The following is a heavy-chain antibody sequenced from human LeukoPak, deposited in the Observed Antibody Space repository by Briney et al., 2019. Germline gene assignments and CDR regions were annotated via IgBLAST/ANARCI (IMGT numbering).Heavy chain of an antibody. CDR3: AKGSSYSFGYWYFDL. V-gene: IGHV3-9*03. CDR2: ISWNSGSV. Sequence: GGSLRLSCAASGFTFDDYAMHWVRQAPGKGLGWVSGISWNSGSVGYADSVKGRFTISRDNAKNSLYLQMNSLRAEDMALYFCAKGSSYSFGYWYFDLWGRGTLVTVSS. D-gene: IGHD5-18*01. J-gene: IGHJ2*01. CDR1: GFTFDDYA.